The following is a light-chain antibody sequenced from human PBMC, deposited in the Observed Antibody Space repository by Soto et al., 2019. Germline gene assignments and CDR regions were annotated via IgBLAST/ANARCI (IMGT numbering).Light chain of an antibody. J-gene: IGKJ2*01. Sequence: EIVLTQSPGTLSLSPGERATLSCRASQSVSSSYLAWYQQKPGQAPRLLIYGASSRATGIPDRLSGSGSGTEFSISISRLEPDDFAVYYCQQYGSSPPYTFGQGTKVEIK. CDR1: QSVSSSY. CDR2: GAS. CDR3: QQYGSSPPYT. V-gene: IGKV3-20*01.